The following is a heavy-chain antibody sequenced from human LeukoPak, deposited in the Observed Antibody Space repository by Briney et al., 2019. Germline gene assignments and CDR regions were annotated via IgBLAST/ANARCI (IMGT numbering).Heavy chain of an antibody. CDR3: ARVLPRNDSSSRFVKMSWYFDL. V-gene: IGHV1-2*02. Sequence: ASVKVSCKASGYSFIANYIHWVRQAPGQGPEWMGWINPNSGGTNYAQKFQDRVALTRDTSITTAYMDLYTLTSDDTAVYYCARVLPRNDSSSRFVKMSWYFDLWGRGTLVTVSS. CDR2: INPNSGGT. D-gene: IGHD6-6*01. CDR1: GYSFIANY. J-gene: IGHJ2*01.